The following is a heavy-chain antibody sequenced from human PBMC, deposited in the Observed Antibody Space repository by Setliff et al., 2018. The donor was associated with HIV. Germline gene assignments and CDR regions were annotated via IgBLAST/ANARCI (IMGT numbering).Heavy chain of an antibody. CDR1: GYTFTNYY. V-gene: IGHV1-46*01. D-gene: IGHD2-2*01. Sequence: ASVKVSCKTSGYTFTNYYMHWVRQAPGQGLEWMGIINPSGGSTSHAQKFQGRVNMTRDPSTSTVHMEVSSLRSEDTAVYYCAREGSFVPAAPLGNGNRILDFWGQGTLVTVSS. CDR2: INPSGGST. CDR3: AREGSFVPAAPLGNGNRILDF. J-gene: IGHJ4*02.